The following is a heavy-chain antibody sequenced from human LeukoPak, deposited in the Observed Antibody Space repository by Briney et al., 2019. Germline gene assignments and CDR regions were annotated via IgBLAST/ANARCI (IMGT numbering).Heavy chain of an antibody. Sequence: ASVKVSCKASGYTFTGYYMHWVRQAHGQGLEWMGWINPNSGGTNYAQKFQGRVTMTRDTSISTAYMELSRLRSDDTAVYYCARGPYYYGSGSSIDYWGQGTLVTVSS. J-gene: IGHJ4*02. CDR1: GYTFTGYY. CDR2: INPNSGGT. CDR3: ARGPYYYGSGSSIDY. D-gene: IGHD3-10*01. V-gene: IGHV1-2*02.